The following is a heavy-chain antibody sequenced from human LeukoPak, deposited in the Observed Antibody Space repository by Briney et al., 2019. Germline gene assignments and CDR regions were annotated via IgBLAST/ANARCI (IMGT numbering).Heavy chain of an antibody. Sequence: SETLSLTCSVSGFSISNGYYWGWIRQPPGKGLEWIGSIYHTGGTFYNPSLKSRVTMSVATSKNQFSLKLSSVTAADTAVYYCARSFSGSYYFEYWGQGTLVTVSS. CDR3: ARSFSGSYYFEY. CDR1: GFSISNGYY. V-gene: IGHV4-38-2*01. D-gene: IGHD1-26*01. J-gene: IGHJ4*02. CDR2: IYHTGGT.